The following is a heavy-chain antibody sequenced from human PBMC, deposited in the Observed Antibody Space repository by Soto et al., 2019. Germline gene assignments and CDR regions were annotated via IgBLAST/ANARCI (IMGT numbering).Heavy chain of an antibody. D-gene: IGHD2-15*01. V-gene: IGHV4-59*01. CDR1: GDSMSGYY. J-gene: IGHJ5*02. Sequence: SETLSLTCTVSGDSMSGYYWSWIRQPPGKGLEWIGYIYYSGNTNYNPSLKSRVTISADTSKRQFSLKLSAVTAAETAVYFCARYGYSNSFDPWGQGTLVTVSS. CDR3: ARYGYSNSFDP. CDR2: IYYSGNT.